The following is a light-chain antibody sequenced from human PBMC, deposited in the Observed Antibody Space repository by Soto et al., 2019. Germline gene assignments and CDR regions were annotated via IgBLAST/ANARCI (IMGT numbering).Light chain of an antibody. V-gene: IGKV3-11*01. CDR2: DAS. CDR3: QQRTNWLT. Sequence: EIVLTQSPATLSLSPGERATLSCRASQNVSTYLAWYQQKPGQAPRLLIYDASNRATGIPARFSGSGSGTYFTLTSSSLEPEDFAVYYCQQRTNWLTFGPGTKVDIK. J-gene: IGKJ3*01. CDR1: QNVSTY.